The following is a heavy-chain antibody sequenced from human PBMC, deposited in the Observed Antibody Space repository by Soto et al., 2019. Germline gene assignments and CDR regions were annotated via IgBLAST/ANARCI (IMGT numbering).Heavy chain of an antibody. CDR3: ARGRSSCCYPP. D-gene: IGHD2-2*01. CDR1: GGTFSSYA. Sequence: QVQLVQSGAEVKKPGSSVKVSCKASGGTFSSYAISWVRQAPGQGLEWMGGIIPIFGTANYAQKCQGRVTITADESTSAAYRERSILRCEDTAVYYCARGRSSCCYPPWGQGTLVTVSS. CDR2: IIPIFGTA. J-gene: IGHJ5*02. V-gene: IGHV1-69*01.